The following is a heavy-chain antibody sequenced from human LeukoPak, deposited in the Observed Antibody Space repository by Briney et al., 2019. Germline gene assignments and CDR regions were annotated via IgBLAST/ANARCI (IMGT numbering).Heavy chain of an antibody. V-gene: IGHV4-38-2*02. Sequence: PSETLSLTCTVSGYSISSAYYWGWIRQPPGKGLEWIGSIYHSGSTYYNPSLKSRVTISVDTSKNQFSLKLSSVTAADTAVYYCARELYDILTGYPNWFDPWGQGTLVTVSS. D-gene: IGHD3-9*01. CDR2: IYHSGST. J-gene: IGHJ5*02. CDR1: GYSISSAYY. CDR3: ARELYDILTGYPNWFDP.